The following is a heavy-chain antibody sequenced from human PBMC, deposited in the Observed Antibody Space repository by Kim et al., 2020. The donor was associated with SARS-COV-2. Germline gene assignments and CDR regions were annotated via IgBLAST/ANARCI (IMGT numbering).Heavy chain of an antibody. Sequence: SETLSLTCAVYGGSFSAYSWIWIRQAPGKGLEWIGEVNHSGITKYHPSLKSRVTISVDTSKNQFSLKLPSVTAADTAVFYCARGRAGVVPSPILGLGPYYYYAMDVWGQETTVTVS. J-gene: IGHJ6*02. D-gene: IGHD3-3*01. V-gene: IGHV4-34*01. CDR2: VNHSGIT. CDR1: GGSFSAYS. CDR3: ARGRAGVVPSPILGLGPYYYYAMDV.